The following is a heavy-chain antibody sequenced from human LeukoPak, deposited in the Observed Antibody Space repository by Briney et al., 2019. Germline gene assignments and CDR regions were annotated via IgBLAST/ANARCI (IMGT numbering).Heavy chain of an antibody. CDR2: INPNSGGT. CDR1: GYTFTGYY. V-gene: IGHV1-2*02. J-gene: IGHJ4*02. Sequence: GASVKVSRKASGYTFTGYYMHLVRQAPGQGLEWMGWINPNSGGTNYAQKFQGRVTMTRDTSISTAYMELSRLRSDDTAVYYCARDIRAYYYDSSGYYDYWGQGTLVTVSS. CDR3: ARDIRAYYYDSSGYYDY. D-gene: IGHD3-22*01.